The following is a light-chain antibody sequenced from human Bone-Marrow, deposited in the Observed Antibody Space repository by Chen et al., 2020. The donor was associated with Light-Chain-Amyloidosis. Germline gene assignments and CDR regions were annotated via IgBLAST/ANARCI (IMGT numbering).Light chain of an antibody. CDR1: STDVGHYNL. Sequence: QSALTQPASVAGSVGQSITISCTGTSTDVGHYNLVPWYQQHPGEAPKLMIYEDSERPSGVSNRFSGSKSGNTASLPISGLQTEDQADYYCCSSSDTDTLIFGTGTRLTVL. J-gene: IGLJ2*01. CDR2: EDS. CDR3: CSSSDTDTLI. V-gene: IGLV2-23*01.